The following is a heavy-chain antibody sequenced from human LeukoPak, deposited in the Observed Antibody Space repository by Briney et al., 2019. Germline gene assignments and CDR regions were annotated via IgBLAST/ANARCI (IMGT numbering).Heavy chain of an antibody. J-gene: IGHJ4*02. CDR3: ARRGDGGRSFDY. CDR2: IYSSGST. D-gene: IGHD4-23*01. CDR1: GFNVSNNY. Sequence: GGSLRLSCAASGFNVSNNYMTWVRQAPGKGLEWVSLIYSSGSTYYADSVKGRFTISRDNSKNTLYLQVNSLRAEDTAVYYCARRGDGGRSFDYWGQGTLSPSPQ. V-gene: IGHV3-53*01.